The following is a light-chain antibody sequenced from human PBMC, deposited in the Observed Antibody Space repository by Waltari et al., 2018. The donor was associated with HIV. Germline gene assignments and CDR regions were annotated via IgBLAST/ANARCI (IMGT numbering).Light chain of an antibody. CDR1: QNVRSH. Sequence: EIVLTHSAAILSFSPWALATLSSRASQNVRSHLAWYQQKPGHPPRLLIYDASRRATGIPARFSGSGSGTDFTLTISSLEPDDFAVYYCQQRGNWPELTFGGGTTVEIK. CDR3: QQRGNWPELT. V-gene: IGKV3-11*01. CDR2: DAS. J-gene: IGKJ4*01.